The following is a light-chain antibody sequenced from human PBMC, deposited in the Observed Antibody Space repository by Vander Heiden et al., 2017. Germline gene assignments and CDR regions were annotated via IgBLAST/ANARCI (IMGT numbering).Light chain of an antibody. CDR3: YSTDSSGNQRV. CDR1: ALPKKY. CDR2: EDT. J-gene: IGLJ1*01. V-gene: IGLV3-10*01. Sequence: SYELTQPPSVSVSPGQTARITCSGDALPKKYAYWYQQKSGQAPVMVIQEDTRRPAGIPDRVSGYSSATGATLTISGAQVEDEADYYCYSTDSSGNQRVFGTGTKVTVL.